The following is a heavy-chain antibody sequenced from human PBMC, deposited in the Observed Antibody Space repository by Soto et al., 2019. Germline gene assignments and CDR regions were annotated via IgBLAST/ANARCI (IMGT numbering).Heavy chain of an antibody. J-gene: IGHJ4*02. Sequence: GGSLRLSCAASGFTFSSYWMSWVRQAPGKGLEWVANIKQDGSEKYYVDVVKGGSPMPKENAKNSRYLKMKSLRAKDTAVYYCPRDPKHLRFWEWLLLNNWAQETLFT. D-gene: IGHD3-3*01. CDR3: PRDPKHLRFWEWLLLNN. V-gene: IGHV3-7*01. CDR1: GFTFSSYW. CDR2: IKQDGSEK.